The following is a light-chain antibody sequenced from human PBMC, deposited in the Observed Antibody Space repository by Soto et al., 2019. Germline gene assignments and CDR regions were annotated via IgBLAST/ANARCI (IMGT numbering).Light chain of an antibody. CDR2: GAD. CDR3: QQYNHWPS. CDR1: PRVGSN. Sequence: EKVMTQAPATLAVSPGERANLPCKARPRVGSNLAWYQQKPGQSPRLLIHGADTRATGIPARFSGSGSGTEFTLTISSLQSEDFAVYYCQQYNHWPSFGQGTNLEIK. J-gene: IGKJ2*01. V-gene: IGKV3-15*01.